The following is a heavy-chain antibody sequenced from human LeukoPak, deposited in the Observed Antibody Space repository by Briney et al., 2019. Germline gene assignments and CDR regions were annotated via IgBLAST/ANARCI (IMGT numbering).Heavy chain of an antibody. V-gene: IGHV4-34*01. J-gene: IGHJ4*02. Sequence: SETLSLTCAVYGGSFSGYYWSWIRQPPGKGLEWIGEINHSGSTNYNPSLKSRVTISVDTSKNQFSLKLSSVTAADTAVYYCARGRPSMVYARKGFDYWGQGTLVTVSS. CDR3: ARGRPSMVYARKGFDY. CDR2: INHSGST. D-gene: IGHD2-8*01. CDR1: GGSFSGYY.